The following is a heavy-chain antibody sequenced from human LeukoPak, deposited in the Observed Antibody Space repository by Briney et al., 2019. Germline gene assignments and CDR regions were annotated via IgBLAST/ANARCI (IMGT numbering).Heavy chain of an antibody. J-gene: IGHJ4*02. Sequence: SETLSLTCAVYGGSFSGYYWSWIRQPPGKGLEWIGEINHSGSTNYNPSLKSRVTISVDTSKNQFSLKLSSVTAADTAVYYCARDGDILPGYSQPDYWGQGTLVTVSS. CDR1: GGSFSGYY. V-gene: IGHV4-34*01. CDR2: INHSGST. CDR3: ARDGDILPGYSQPDY. D-gene: IGHD3-9*01.